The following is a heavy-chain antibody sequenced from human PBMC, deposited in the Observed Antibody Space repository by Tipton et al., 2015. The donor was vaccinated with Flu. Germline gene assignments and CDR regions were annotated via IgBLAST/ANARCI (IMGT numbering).Heavy chain of an antibody. J-gene: IGHJ5*02. V-gene: IGHV4-39*01. CDR2: MYHTGSA. D-gene: IGHD4-11*01. CDR1: GYSIISSSYS. Sequence: TLSLTCTVSGYSIISSSYSWGWIRQPPGKGLEWIGNMYHTGSAYYNPSLKSRVTISLDTSRNQLSLKLASVTAAYTAVYYCARRDYSNYVSDPKSWFDPWGQGTLVTISS. CDR3: ARRDYSNYVSDPKSWFDP.